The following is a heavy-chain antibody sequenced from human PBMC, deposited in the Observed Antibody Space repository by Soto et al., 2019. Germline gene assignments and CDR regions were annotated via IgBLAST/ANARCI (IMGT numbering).Heavy chain of an antibody. CDR3: TVGVVVKADNDY. D-gene: IGHD2-2*01. CDR1: GFTFSGPA. Sequence: GGSLRLSCAGSGFTFSGPAIHWVRQASGKGLEWVGRIRSKSNDYATSYAASVKGRFTISRDDSKNTAYLQMDRLETEDTAVYYCTVGVVVKADNDYWGHRTLVTVSS. J-gene: IGHJ4*01. CDR2: IRSKSNDYAT. V-gene: IGHV3-73*01.